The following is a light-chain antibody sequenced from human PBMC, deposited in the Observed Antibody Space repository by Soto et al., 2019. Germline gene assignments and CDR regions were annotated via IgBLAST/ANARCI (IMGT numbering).Light chain of an antibody. CDR1: QSVSSN. J-gene: IGKJ2*01. Sequence: EIGMTQSPATLSVSPGERATLSCRASQSVSSNLAWYQQKPGQAPRLLIYGASTRATGIPARFSGSVSGTEFTLTISSLQSEDFAGYYCQQYNNWPPYTFGQGTKLEIK. CDR2: GAS. V-gene: IGKV3-15*01. CDR3: QQYNNWPPYT.